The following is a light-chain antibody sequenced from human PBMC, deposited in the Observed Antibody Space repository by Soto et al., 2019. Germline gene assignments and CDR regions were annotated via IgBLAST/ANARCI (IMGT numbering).Light chain of an antibody. J-gene: IGKJ5*01. CDR3: QQRSNWPVT. CDR1: QSVSSH. Sequence: EIVFTQSPATLSLSPGERATLSCRASQSVSSHLAWYQQKPGQAPRLLIYDASNRDTGILARFSGSGSGTEFTLTISSLEPEDFAVDYCQQRSNWPVTFGQGTRLEIK. V-gene: IGKV3-11*01. CDR2: DAS.